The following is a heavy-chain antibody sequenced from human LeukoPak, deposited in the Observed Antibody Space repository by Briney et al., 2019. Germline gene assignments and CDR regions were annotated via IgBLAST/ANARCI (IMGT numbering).Heavy chain of an antibody. V-gene: IGHV4-59*01. Sequence: SETLSLICTVSGGSISSYYWSWIRQPPGKGLDWIGYIYYSGSTNYNPSLKSRVTISVDTSKNQFSLKLSSVTAADTAVYYCARAKPPGYYYDSSGYFGAFDIWGQGTMVTVSS. D-gene: IGHD3-22*01. CDR2: IYYSGST. CDR1: GGSISSYY. J-gene: IGHJ3*02. CDR3: ARAKPPGYYYDSSGYFGAFDI.